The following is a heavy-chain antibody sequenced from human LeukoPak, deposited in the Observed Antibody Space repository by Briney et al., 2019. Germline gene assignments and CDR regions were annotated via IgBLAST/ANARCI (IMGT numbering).Heavy chain of an antibody. V-gene: IGHV4-34*01. CDR3: GRGGARITD. D-gene: IGHD5-12*01. CDR2: INHSGST. Sequence: SETLSLTCAVYGGSFSGYYWSWIRQPPGKGLEWIGEINHSGSTNYNPSLKSRVTISVDTSKNQFSLKLSSVTAADTAVYYCGRGGARITDWGQGTLVTVSS. CDR1: GGSFSGYY. J-gene: IGHJ4*02.